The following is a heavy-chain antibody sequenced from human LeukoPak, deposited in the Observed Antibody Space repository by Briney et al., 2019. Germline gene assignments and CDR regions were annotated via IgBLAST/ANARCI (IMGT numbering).Heavy chain of an antibody. D-gene: IGHD3-22*01. Sequence: ASVKVSCKASGYTFTSYGISWVRQAPGQGLEWMGWISAYNGNTNYAQKLQGRVTMTTDTSTSTAYMELRSLRSDDTAVYYCARDWPYYYDSSGSPEWFDPWGQGTLVTVSS. V-gene: IGHV1-18*01. CDR3: ARDWPYYYDSSGSPEWFDP. CDR1: GYTFTSYG. J-gene: IGHJ5*02. CDR2: ISAYNGNT.